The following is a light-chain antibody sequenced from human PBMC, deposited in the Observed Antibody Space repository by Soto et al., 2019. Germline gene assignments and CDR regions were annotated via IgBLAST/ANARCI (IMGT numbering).Light chain of an antibody. CDR2: EVS. CDR1: SSDIGSYNY. Sequence: QSALTQPASMSGSPGQSITISCTGTSSDIGSYNYISWYQQHPGKAPKLTIYEVSNRPSGVSNRFAGSKSGNTASLTISGLQTADEADYYCCSYTSSDTLVFGGGTQLTVL. J-gene: IGLJ3*02. V-gene: IGLV2-14*01. CDR3: CSYTSSDTLV.